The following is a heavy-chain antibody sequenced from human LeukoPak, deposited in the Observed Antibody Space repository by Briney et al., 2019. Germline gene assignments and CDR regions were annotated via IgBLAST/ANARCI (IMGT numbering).Heavy chain of an antibody. CDR2: IYHSGST. CDR1: GYSISSGYY. CDR3: AREGGRDTVTIDY. J-gene: IGHJ4*02. V-gene: IGHV4-38-2*02. D-gene: IGHD4-17*01. Sequence: KPSETLSLTCTVSGYSISSGYYWGWIRQPPGKGLEWIGSIYHSGSTYYNPSLKSRVTISVDTSKNQFSLKLSSVTAADTAAYYCAREGGRDTVTIDYWGQGTLVTVSS.